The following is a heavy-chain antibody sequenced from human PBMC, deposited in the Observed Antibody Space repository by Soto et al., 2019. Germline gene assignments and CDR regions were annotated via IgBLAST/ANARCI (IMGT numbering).Heavy chain of an antibody. CDR1: GGSISSGGYY. CDR2: IYYSGST. V-gene: IGHV4-31*03. CDR3: ARGVAASYYGSGNWFDP. D-gene: IGHD3-10*01. Sequence: QVQLQESGPGLVKPSQTLSLTCTVSGGSISSGGYYWSWIRQHPGKGLEWIGYIYYSGSTYYNPSLKSRVTISVDTSKNQFSLKLSSVTAADTAVYYCARGVAASYYGSGNWFDPWGQGTLVTVSS. J-gene: IGHJ5*02.